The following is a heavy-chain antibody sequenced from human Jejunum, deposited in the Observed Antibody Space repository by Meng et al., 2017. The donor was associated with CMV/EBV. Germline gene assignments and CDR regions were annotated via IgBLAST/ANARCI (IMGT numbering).Heavy chain of an antibody. J-gene: IGHJ4*02. V-gene: IGHV2-5*02. CDR3: AHRHRLRDFDY. CDR1: GFSLSTSAVG. Sequence: QIPLKESGPTLVKPTQNLTLACTFSGFSLSTSAVGVGWIRQPPGKALEGLALIYWDDDKRYSPSLKNRLTITKDTSKNQVVLTLPNIDPVDTATYYCAHRHRLRDFDYWGQGTLVTVSS. D-gene: IGHD4-17*01. CDR2: IYWDDDK.